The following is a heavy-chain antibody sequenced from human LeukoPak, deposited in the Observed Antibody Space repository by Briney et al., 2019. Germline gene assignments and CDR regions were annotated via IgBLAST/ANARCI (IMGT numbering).Heavy chain of an antibody. Sequence: SETLSLTCTVYGGSFSGYYWSWIRQPPGKGLEWIGEIDNSRSTNHNPSLKSRVTISVDTSKNQFSLKLSSVTAADTAVYYCASGYYYDSSGYDYWGQGTLVTVSS. V-gene: IGHV4-34*01. CDR3: ASGYYYDSSGYDY. CDR1: GGSFSGYY. CDR2: IDNSRST. D-gene: IGHD3-22*01. J-gene: IGHJ4*02.